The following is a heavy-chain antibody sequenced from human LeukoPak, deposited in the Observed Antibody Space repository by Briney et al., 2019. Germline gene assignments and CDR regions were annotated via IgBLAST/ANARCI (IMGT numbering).Heavy chain of an antibody. J-gene: IGHJ4*02. V-gene: IGHV3-30*04. Sequence: GRSLRLSCAASGFTFSSYAMHWVRQAPGKGLEWVAVISYDGSNKYYADSVKGRFTISRDNSKNTLYLQMNSLRAEDTAVYYCNVRWGPNSDYWGQGTLVTVSS. D-gene: IGHD7-27*01. CDR3: NVRWGPNSDY. CDR1: GFTFSSYA. CDR2: ISYDGSNK.